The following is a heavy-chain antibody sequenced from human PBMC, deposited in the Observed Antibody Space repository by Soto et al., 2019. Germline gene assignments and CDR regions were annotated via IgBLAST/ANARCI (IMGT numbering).Heavy chain of an antibody. CDR1: GGTFSTYT. Sequence: QVQLVQSGAEVKKPGSSVKVSCKTSGGTFSTYTLSWVRQAPGQGLEWMGRVIPVLDKADYAQRFQGRLTITADRSTSTANMELSSLGSEDTAIYYCAGGATAGDSAVHYWGQGTLVSVSS. D-gene: IGHD2-21*01. J-gene: IGHJ4*02. CDR2: VIPVLDKA. V-gene: IGHV1-69*02. CDR3: AGGATAGDSAVHY.